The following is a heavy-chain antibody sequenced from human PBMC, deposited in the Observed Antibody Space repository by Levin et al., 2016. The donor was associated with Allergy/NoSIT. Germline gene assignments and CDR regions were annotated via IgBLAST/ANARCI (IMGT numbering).Heavy chain of an antibody. V-gene: IGHV3-23*01. D-gene: IGHD3-10*01. Sequence: GESLKISCAASGFTFSSYAMSWVRQAPGKGLEWVSAISGSSGSTYYADSVKGRFTISRDKSKNTLYLRMNSLRVEDTAIYYCARVQLLWFGEGAYFDYWGQGTPVTVSS. J-gene: IGHJ4*02. CDR3: ARVQLLWFGEGAYFDY. CDR2: ISGSSGST. CDR1: GFTFSSYA.